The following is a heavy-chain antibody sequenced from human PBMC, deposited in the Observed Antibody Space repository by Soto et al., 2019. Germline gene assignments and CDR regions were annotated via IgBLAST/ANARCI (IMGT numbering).Heavy chain of an antibody. D-gene: IGHD4-17*01. V-gene: IGHV3-23*01. CDR3: AKSTATVTARGWFDP. Sequence: GGSLRLSCAASGFTFGSYAMSWVRQAPGKGLEWVSAISGSGGSTYYTDSVKGRFTISRDNSKNTLYLQMNSLRAEDTAVYYCAKSTATVTARGWFDPWGQGTLVTVSS. J-gene: IGHJ5*02. CDR2: ISGSGGST. CDR1: GFTFGSYA.